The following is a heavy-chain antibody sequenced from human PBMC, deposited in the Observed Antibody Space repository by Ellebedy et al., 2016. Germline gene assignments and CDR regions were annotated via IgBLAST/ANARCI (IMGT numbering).Heavy chain of an antibody. CDR1: GGSISSYY. CDR3: ARHRSGWFDP. Sequence: SETLSLTCIVSGGSISSYYWSWIRQPPGKGLEWIGYISDSGSTNYNPSLKSRLTISLDMSKNQFTLKLRSVTAADAAVYHCARHRSGWFDPWGQGTLVIVSS. J-gene: IGHJ5*02. CDR2: ISDSGST. V-gene: IGHV4-59*08. D-gene: IGHD2-15*01.